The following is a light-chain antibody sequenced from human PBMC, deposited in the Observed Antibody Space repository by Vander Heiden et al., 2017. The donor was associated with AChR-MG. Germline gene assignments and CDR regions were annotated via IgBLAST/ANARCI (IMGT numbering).Light chain of an antibody. CDR3: SSFTSTSTRV. CDR1: SSDVGGYNY. Sequence: QSDLTQPASVSGSPGQSITISCTGTSSDVGGYNYVPWYQQHPGKAPRVMIYDVSNPPSGVSNRFSGSKSGSTASLTISGLQAEDEADYYCSSFTSTSTRVFGTGTKVTVL. J-gene: IGLJ1*01. V-gene: IGLV2-14*01. CDR2: DVS.